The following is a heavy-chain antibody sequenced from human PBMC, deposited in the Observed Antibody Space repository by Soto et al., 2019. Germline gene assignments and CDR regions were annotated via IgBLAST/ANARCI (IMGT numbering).Heavy chain of an antibody. CDR2: ISAYNGET. V-gene: IGHV1-18*04. Sequence: QIRLEQSESEVKKPGASVRVSCKASGYTFATYGFSWVRQAPGQGLEWMGWISAYNGETRLAERFQGRVTMTTDTARATGYMNLRSLRTDDTAVYYCARTCPFGACYKNAFYKSVLEVGGQGTTIMVSS. J-gene: IGHJ6*02. CDR1: GYTFATYG. D-gene: IGHD2-21*02. CDR3: ARTCPFGACYKNAFYKSVLEV.